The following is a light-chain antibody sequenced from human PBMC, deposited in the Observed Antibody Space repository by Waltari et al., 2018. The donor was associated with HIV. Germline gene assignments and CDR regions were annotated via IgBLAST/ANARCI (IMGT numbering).Light chain of an antibody. J-gene: IGLJ3*02. CDR3: QTWDTGPWV. V-gene: IGLV4-69*01. Sequence: QLILTQSPSASASLGASVKLTCTLSSGHSTYAIAWLQQQPEKGPRFLMKLNNDGSHTRGDGIPYRFSGSSSGAERYLTISSLQSEDEADYYCQTWDTGPWVFGGGTKLTVL. CDR1: SGHSTYA. CDR2: LNNDGSH.